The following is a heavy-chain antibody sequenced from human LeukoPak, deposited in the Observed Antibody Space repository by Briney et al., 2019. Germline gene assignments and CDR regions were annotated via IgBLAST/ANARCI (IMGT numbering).Heavy chain of an antibody. V-gene: IGHV4-4*02. CDR3: ARLDYGGYPDY. Sequence: SGTLSLTCAVSGGSISSSNWWNWVRQPPGKGLEWIGEVYHSGSTHYNPSLKSRVTISVDTSKSQFSLKVSSVTAADTAVYYCARLDYGGYPDYWGQGTLVTVSS. D-gene: IGHD4-17*01. CDR2: VYHSGST. J-gene: IGHJ4*02. CDR1: GGSISSSNW.